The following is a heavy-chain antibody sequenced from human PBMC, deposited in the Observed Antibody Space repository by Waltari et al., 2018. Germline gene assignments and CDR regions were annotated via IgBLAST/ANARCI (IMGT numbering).Heavy chain of an antibody. D-gene: IGHD6-6*01. Sequence: QVQLQESGPGLVKPSETLSLTCTVSGGSISSYYWSWIRQPPVKGLDWIGYFYYSGSTNYTPSLMSRVTISVDTSKNQFSLKLSSVTAADTAVYYCASGYSSSSFDFDYWGQGTLVTVSS. CDR3: ASGYSSSSFDFDY. CDR1: GGSISSYY. CDR2: FYYSGST. J-gene: IGHJ4*02. V-gene: IGHV4-59*01.